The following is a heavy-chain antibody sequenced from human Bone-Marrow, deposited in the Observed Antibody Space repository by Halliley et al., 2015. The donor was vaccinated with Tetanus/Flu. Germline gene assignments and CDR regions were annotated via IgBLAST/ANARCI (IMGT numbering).Heavy chain of an antibody. CDR2: IYDSGGT. Sequence: LSLTCTVSGSSINSGGYYWSWIRQHPGKALEWIGYIYDSGGTSYNPSLKSRVTISLDTSRNQFSLKLSSVTVADTAVYYCARETMIPMIPDVFDIWGQGTMVPVPS. CDR3: ARETMIPMIPDVFDI. D-gene: IGHD3-16*01. J-gene: IGHJ3*02. V-gene: IGHV4-31*03. CDR1: GSSINSGGYY.